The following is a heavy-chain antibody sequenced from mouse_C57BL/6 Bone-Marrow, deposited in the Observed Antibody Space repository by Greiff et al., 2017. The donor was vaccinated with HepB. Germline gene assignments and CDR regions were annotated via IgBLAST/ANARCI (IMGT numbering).Heavy chain of an antibody. Sequence: EVQLQQSGPELVKPGASVKISCKASGYTFTDYYMNWVKQSHGKSLEWIGDINPNNGGTSYNQKFKGKATLTVDKSSSTAYMELRSLTSEESAVYYCAKEEDRLPLYFDYWGQGTTLTVSS. CDR3: AKEEDRLPLYFDY. CDR1: GYTFTDYY. J-gene: IGHJ2*01. D-gene: IGHD2-1*01. CDR2: INPNNGGT. V-gene: IGHV1-26*01.